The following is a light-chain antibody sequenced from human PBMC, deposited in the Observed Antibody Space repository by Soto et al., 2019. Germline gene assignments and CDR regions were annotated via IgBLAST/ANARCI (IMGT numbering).Light chain of an antibody. V-gene: IGKV1-5*01. Sequence: DIQVTQSTSSLSASVGDRVTITCRASQSISVWLAWYQQKPGKAPKLLIYDASSLESGVPSRFSGSGSGTEFTLTISSLQPDDLATYYCQQYNLYWTFGQGTKVDIK. CDR3: QQYNLYWT. CDR2: DAS. CDR1: QSISVW. J-gene: IGKJ1*01.